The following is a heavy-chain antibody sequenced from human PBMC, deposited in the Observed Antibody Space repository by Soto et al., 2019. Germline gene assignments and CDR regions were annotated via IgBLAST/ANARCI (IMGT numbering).Heavy chain of an antibody. CDR2: ISSTTNYI. J-gene: IGHJ4*02. CDR3: ARESEDLTSNFDY. CDR1: GFTFTRYS. Sequence: PGGSLRLSCAASGFTFTRYSMNWVRQAPGKGLEWVSSISSTTNYIYYGDAMKGRFTISRDNAKNSLYLEMNSLRAEDTAVYYCARESEDLTSNFDYWGQGTLVTVSS. V-gene: IGHV3-21*06.